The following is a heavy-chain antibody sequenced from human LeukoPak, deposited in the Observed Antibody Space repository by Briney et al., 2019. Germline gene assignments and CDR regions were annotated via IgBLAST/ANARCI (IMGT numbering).Heavy chain of an antibody. CDR2: ISGSGGST. V-gene: IGHV3-23*01. CDR3: AKAGSLVVLLWFGELNH. D-gene: IGHD3-10*01. J-gene: IGHJ4*02. CDR1: GGSISSSN. Sequence: VKPSGTLSLTCAVSGGSISSSNWWSWVRQAPGKGLEWVPAISGSGGSTYYADSVKGRFTISRDNSKNTLYLQTNSLRAEDTAVYYCAKAGSLVVLLWFGELNHWGQGTLVTVSS.